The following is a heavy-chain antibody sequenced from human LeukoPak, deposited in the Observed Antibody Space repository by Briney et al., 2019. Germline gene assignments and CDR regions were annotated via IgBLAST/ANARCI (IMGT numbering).Heavy chain of an antibody. D-gene: IGHD2-2*02. Sequence: GGSLRLSCAASGFTFSNYGMHWVRQAPGKGLEWVAVIPYDGGNKYYTDSVKGRFTISRDNSKNTLYLQMNSLRAEDTAVYYCAKNRVPTAITPDSWGQGTLVTVSS. CDR3: AKNRVPTAITPDS. V-gene: IGHV3-30*18. CDR2: IPYDGGNK. J-gene: IGHJ5*01. CDR1: GFTFSNYG.